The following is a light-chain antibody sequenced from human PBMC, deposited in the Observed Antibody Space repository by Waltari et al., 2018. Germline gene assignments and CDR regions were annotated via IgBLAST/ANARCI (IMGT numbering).Light chain of an antibody. CDR2: GVT. CDR1: NNDVGAYQH. CDR3: CSYAGADSWL. V-gene: IGLV2-8*01. Sequence: QSALTQPPSASGSLGQSVTISCTGTNNDVGAYQHVSWYQQYPGKAPKLLIYGVTKRPSGVSGRFPGSKAGGTASLTVSGLQPEDEAICPCCSYAGADSWLFGGGTKLTVL. J-gene: IGLJ3*02.